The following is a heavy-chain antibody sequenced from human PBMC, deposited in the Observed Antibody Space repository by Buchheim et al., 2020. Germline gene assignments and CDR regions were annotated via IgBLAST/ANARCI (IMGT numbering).Heavy chain of an antibody. V-gene: IGHV4-34*01. D-gene: IGHD4-11*01. CDR2: INHSGRT. CDR3: ARLQSNYYYYYMDV. J-gene: IGHJ6*03. Sequence: QVQLQQWGAGLLKPSETLSLTCAVYGGSFSGYSWSWIRQPPGKGLEWIGEINHSGRTNYNPSLKSRVTISVDTSKNQFSLKLSSVTAADTAVYYCARLQSNYYYYYMDVWGKGTT. CDR1: GGSFSGYS.